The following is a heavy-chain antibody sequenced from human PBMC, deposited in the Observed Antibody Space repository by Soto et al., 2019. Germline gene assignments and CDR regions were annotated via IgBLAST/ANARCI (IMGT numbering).Heavy chain of an antibody. V-gene: IGHV3-9*01. CDR2: ISWDSGTI. D-gene: IGHD3-16*02. Sequence: EVQLVESGGGLVQPGKSLRLSCVASGFTFDDCSMHWGRQAPGKGLEWVSCISWDSGTIGYADSVKGRFSISRDGAKKVLYLQMNSLRVEDATLYYCVQGRYRTMASPLDHWGQGTLVTVSS. CDR3: VQGRYRTMASPLDH. CDR1: GFTFDDCS. J-gene: IGHJ5*02.